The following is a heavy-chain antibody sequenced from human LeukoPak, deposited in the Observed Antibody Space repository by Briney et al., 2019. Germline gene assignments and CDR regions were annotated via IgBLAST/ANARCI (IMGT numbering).Heavy chain of an antibody. CDR3: ARMVIWDGLSAYLFDY. D-gene: IGHD1-26*01. CDR2: LDWDDDK. CDR1: GFSLSTSGMC. J-gene: IGHJ4*02. Sequence: SGPALVKPTQTLTLTCTFSGFSLSTSGMCVSWIRQPPGKALEWLARLDWDDDKYYSTSLKTRLTIAQDTSKNQVVLTMTNMDPVDTATYYCARMVIWDGLSAYLFDYWGQGTLVTVSS. V-gene: IGHV2-70*11.